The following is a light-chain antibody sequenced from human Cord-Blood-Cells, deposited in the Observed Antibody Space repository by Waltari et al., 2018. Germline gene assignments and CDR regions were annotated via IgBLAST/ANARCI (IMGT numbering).Light chain of an antibody. CDR1: SRDVGSYNL. CDR2: EGS. J-gene: IGLJ3*02. V-gene: IGLV2-23*01. CDR3: CSYAGSSTWV. Sequence: QSALTQPSSVSASPGPSIPISFTGTSRDVGSYNLVSWYQKQPGKAPKIMIYEGSKRPSGVSNRFSGSKSGNTASLTISGLQAEDEADYYCCSYAGSSTWVFGGGTKLTVL.